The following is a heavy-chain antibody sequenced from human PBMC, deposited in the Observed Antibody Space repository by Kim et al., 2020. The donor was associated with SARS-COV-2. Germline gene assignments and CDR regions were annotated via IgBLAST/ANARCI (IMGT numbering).Heavy chain of an antibody. D-gene: IGHD3-22*01. J-gene: IGHJ4*01. CDR3: AAGVPFNRDYYYDSSGYYWGPFDF. CDR1: GGSFSRYA. CDR2: IIPISGTA. V-gene: IGHV1-69*13. Sequence: SVKVSCKTSGGSFSRYAISWVRQAPGQGLEWMGGIIPISGTANYAQMFQGRVTITADESTSTAYMELSSLRSEDTAVFYCAAGVPFNRDYYYDSSGYYWGPFDFWGHGTLVTVSS.